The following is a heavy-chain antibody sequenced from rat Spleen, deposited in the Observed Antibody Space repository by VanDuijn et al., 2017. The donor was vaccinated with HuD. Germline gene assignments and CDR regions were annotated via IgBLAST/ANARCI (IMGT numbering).Heavy chain of an antibody. Sequence: EVQLVESGGGLVQPGNSLKLSCAASGFTFSDYAMAWVRQAPGKGLEWIGEINKDSSIIKYTPSLKDKFIISRDNAQNTLFLQMSKLGSEDTAIYYCARAARYVMDAWGQGASVTVSS. V-gene: IGHV4-2*01. CDR1: GFTFSDYA. CDR3: ARAARYVMDA. J-gene: IGHJ4*01. CDR2: INKDSSII.